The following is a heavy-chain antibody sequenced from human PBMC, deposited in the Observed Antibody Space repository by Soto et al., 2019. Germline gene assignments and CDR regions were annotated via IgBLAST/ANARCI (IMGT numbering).Heavy chain of an antibody. V-gene: IGHV5-51*01. CDR2: IYPGDSDT. CDR1: GNDDFGMYW. D-gene: IGHD3-22*01. CDR3: AVGSSGRAGHYYYGIDV. Sequence: GESLKISCQASGNDDFGMYWIAWVRQTSGRGLEWIGFIYPGDSDTRYSPSFQGQVTISADKSISTAYLQWSSLKASDTAMYYCAVGSSGRAGHYYYGIDVWGQGTTVTVYS. J-gene: IGHJ6*02.